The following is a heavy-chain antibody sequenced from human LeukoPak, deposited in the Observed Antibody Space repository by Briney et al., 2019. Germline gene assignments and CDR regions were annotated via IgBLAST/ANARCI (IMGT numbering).Heavy chain of an antibody. J-gene: IGHJ4*02. V-gene: IGHV3-23*01. CDR2: ISGSGGST. Sequence: GGSLRLSCVVSGFTFRSYAMSWVRQAPGKGLEWVSSISGSGGSTYYVDSVKGRFTISRDNSKNTLYLQMNSLRAEDTAVYYCARMYSSGWPFDHWGQGTLVTVSS. CDR1: GFTFRSYA. CDR3: ARMYSSGWPFDH. D-gene: IGHD6-19*01.